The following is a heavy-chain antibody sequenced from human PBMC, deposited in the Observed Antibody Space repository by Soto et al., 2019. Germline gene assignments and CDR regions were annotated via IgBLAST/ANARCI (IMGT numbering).Heavy chain of an antibody. Sequence: GGSLRLSCAASGFTFSSYAMSWVRQAPGKGLEWVSGISWNSGSIGYADSVKGRFTISRDNAKNSLYLQMNSLRAEDTALYYCAKGPWYYDSSGYYFDYWGQGTLVTVSS. CDR2: ISWNSGSI. V-gene: IGHV3-9*01. D-gene: IGHD3-22*01. CDR3: AKGPWYYDSSGYYFDY. J-gene: IGHJ4*02. CDR1: GFTFSSYA.